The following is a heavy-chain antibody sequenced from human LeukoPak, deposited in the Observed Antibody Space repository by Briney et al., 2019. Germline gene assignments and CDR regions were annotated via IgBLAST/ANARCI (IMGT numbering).Heavy chain of an antibody. J-gene: IGHJ3*02. D-gene: IGHD2-2*01. V-gene: IGHV1-18*04. CDR2: ISAYNGNT. CDR3: ARDLEEYCSSTSCYAGPDAFDI. CDR1: GYTFTSYG. Sequence: ASVKVSCKASGYTFTSYGISWVRQAPGQGLEWMGWISAYNGNTNYAQKLQGRVTMTTDTSTSTAYMELRSLRSDVTAVYYCARDLEEYCSSTSCYAGPDAFDIWGQGTMVTVSS.